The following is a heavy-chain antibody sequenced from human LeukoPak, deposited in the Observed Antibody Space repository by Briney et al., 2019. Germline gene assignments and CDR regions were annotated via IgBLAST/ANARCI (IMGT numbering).Heavy chain of an antibody. CDR3: ARAGYSSGWYEGSVDY. CDR2: IYYSGST. J-gene: IGHJ4*02. V-gene: IGHV4-59*01. D-gene: IGHD6-19*01. Sequence: PSETLSLTCTVSGGSISSYYWSWIRQPPGKGLEWIGYIYYSGSTNYNPSLKSRVTISVDTSKNQFSLKLSSVTAADTAVYYCARAGYSSGWYEGSVDYWGQGTLVTVSS. CDR1: GGSISSYY.